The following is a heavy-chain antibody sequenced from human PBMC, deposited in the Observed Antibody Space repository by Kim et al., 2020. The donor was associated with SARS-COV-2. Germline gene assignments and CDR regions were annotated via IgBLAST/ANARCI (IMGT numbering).Heavy chain of an antibody. CDR3: ASGAVAGNDAFDI. CDR2: ISYDGSIQ. J-gene: IGHJ3*02. V-gene: IGHV3-30*03. CDR1: GILLSRFG. Sequence: GGSLRLSCVASGILLSRFGMHWVRQAPGKGLEWVTTISYDGSIQYYGDSVKGRFTISRDNSKNKVFLQMNNLRDEDTAVYYCASGAVAGNDAFDIWGQGTMVIVSS. D-gene: IGHD6-19*01.